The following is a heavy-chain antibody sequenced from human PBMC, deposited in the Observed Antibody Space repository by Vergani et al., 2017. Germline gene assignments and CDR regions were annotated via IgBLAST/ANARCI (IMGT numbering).Heavy chain of an antibody. Sequence: QVDLQESGPGLVKPPGTLSPTCAVSGGSIRSSNWWSWVRQPPGKGLEWIGEIYHSGSTNYHPSLKSRVTISVDKCKNQFPLKLSSVTAADTAVYYCARRKAACSGGSCDYYYYYGMDVWGQGTTVTVSS. J-gene: IGHJ6*02. CDR1: GGSIRSSNW. CDR3: ARRKAACSGGSCDYYYYYGMDV. CDR2: IYHSGST. V-gene: IGHV4-4*03. D-gene: IGHD2-15*01.